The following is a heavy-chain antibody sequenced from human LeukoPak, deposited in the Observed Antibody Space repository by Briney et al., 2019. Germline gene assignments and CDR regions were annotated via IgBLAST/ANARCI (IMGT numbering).Heavy chain of an antibody. CDR1: GYSINSAYN. CDR3: AGERSTNAFEI. J-gene: IGHJ3*02. D-gene: IGHD3-3*01. CDR2: ISHSGST. Sequence: SETLSLTCSVSGYSINSAYNWGWIRQPPGKGLDWVGSISHSGSTYYTPSLKSRVTISLDSSNNRLSLKLSSVTAADTAVYYCAGERSTNAFEIWGQGTVLTVSS. V-gene: IGHV4-38-2*02.